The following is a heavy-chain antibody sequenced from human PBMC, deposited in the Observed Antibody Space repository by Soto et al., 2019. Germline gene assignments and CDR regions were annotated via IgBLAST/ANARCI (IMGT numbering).Heavy chain of an antibody. V-gene: IGHV3-30-3*01. CDR2: ISYDGSNK. CDR1: GFTFSSYA. Sequence: PGGSLRLSCAASGFTFSSYAMHWVRQAPGKGLEWVAVISYDGSNKYYADSVKGRFTISRDNSKNTLYLQMNSLRAEDTAVYYCARALEWELPYYYYGMDVWGQGTTVTVSS. CDR3: ARALEWELPYYYYGMDV. J-gene: IGHJ6*02. D-gene: IGHD1-26*01.